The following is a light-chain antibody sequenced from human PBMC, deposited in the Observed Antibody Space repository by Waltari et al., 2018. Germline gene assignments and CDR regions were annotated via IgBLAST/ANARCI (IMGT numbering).Light chain of an antibody. CDR1: QSVSNNY. Sequence: EIVLTQSPGTLSLSPGERATLSCRASQSVSNNYLNWYQQKPGQAPRLLIHGASSRATGIADRFRGSGSGTDFTLTISRLEPEDFAVYYCQQYDGIVLTFGGGTRVEI. J-gene: IGKJ4*01. V-gene: IGKV3-20*01. CDR2: GAS. CDR3: QQYDGIVLT.